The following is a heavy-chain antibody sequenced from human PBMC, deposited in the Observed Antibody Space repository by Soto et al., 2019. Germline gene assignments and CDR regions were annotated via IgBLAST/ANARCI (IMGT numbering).Heavy chain of an antibody. CDR1: GFTFSSYA. D-gene: IGHD5-18*01. Sequence: GGSLRLSCAASGFTFSSYAMSWVRQAPGKGLEWVSAISESGGSTYYADSVKGRFTISRDNSKNTLYLQMNSLRAEDTAVYYCAKVPGGIQPVSYYFDYWGQGTLVTVSS. CDR3: AKVPGGIQPVSYYFDY. CDR2: ISESGGST. V-gene: IGHV3-23*01. J-gene: IGHJ4*02.